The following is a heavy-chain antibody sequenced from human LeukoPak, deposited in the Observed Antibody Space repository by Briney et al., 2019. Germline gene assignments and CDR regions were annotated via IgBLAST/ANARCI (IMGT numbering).Heavy chain of an antibody. CDR2: IYHSGST. J-gene: IGHJ4*02. CDR3: ARAAYNWNPFDY. V-gene: IGHV4-38-2*02. Sequence: SETLSLTCTVSGYSISSGYYWGWIGQPPGKGLEWIGSIYHSGSTYYNPSLKSRVTISVDTSKNQFSLKLSSVTAADTAVYYCARAAYNWNPFDYWGQGTLVTVSS. CDR1: GYSISSGYY. D-gene: IGHD1-20*01.